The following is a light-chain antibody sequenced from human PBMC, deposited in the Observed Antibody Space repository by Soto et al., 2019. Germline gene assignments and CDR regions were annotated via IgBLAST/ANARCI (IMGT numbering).Light chain of an antibody. J-gene: IGKJ2*01. Sequence: EIVMTQSPATLSVSPGERATLSCRASQSVNSNYLAWYQQKPGQAPRLLIYGISKRATDIPDRFSGSGSGTDFTLTISSLQPEDFATYYCQQSYSTPLYTFGQGTKLEIK. CDR2: GIS. CDR1: QSVNSNY. V-gene: IGKV3D-20*02. CDR3: QQSYSTPLYT.